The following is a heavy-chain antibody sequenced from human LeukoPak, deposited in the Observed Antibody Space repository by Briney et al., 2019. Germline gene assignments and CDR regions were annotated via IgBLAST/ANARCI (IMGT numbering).Heavy chain of an antibody. CDR2: ISDDGSRQ. CDR1: GFTFSNYA. D-gene: IGHD3-10*01. Sequence: GGSLRLSCAASGFTFSNYAMQWVRQAPGKGLEWVAFISDDGSRQHYADSVKGRFTISRDNSKNTLNLQMNSLRAEDTAVYYCVKDRTGTYTLDYWGQGTLVTVSS. V-gene: IGHV3-30-3*01. CDR3: VKDRTGTYTLDY. J-gene: IGHJ4*02.